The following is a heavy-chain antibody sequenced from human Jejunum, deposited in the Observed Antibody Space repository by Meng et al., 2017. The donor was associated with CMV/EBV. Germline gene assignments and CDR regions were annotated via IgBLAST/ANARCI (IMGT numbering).Heavy chain of an antibody. CDR1: GYTFTSYG. Sequence: QVQLVQSGAEVKKPXASVKVSCKASGYTFTSYGISWVRQAPGQGLEWMGWISAYNGNTNYAQKLQGRVTMTTDTSTSTAYMELRSLRSDDTAVYYCARARLGGYCSSTSCADNWFDPLGQGTLGTVSS. CDR2: ISAYNGNT. J-gene: IGHJ5*02. CDR3: ARARLGGYCSSTSCADNWFDP. D-gene: IGHD2-2*01. V-gene: IGHV1-18*01.